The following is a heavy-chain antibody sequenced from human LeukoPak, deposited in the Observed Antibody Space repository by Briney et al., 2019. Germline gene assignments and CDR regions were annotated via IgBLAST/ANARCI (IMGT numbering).Heavy chain of an antibody. Sequence: AILSLTCAVSGNSISSTYYWGWIRQPPGKGLEWIGNIYHSGSSYYNPSLKSRVTISIDTSKNQFSLKLNSVTAADTAVYYCARSVAGNFDYWGQGPVITVSS. J-gene: IGHJ4*02. CDR1: GNSISSTYY. V-gene: IGHV4-38-2*01. D-gene: IGHD6-19*01. CDR2: IYHSGSS. CDR3: ARSVAGNFDY.